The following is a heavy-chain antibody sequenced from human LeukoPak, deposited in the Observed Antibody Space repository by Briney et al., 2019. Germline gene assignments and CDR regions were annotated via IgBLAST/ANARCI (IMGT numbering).Heavy chain of an antibody. CDR3: ARARFGELSVDY. CDR1: GFTFSSYA. J-gene: IGHJ4*02. Sequence: GSLRLSCAASGFTFSSYAMSWIRQPAGKGLEWIGRIYTSGSTNYNPSLKSRVTMSVDTSKNQFSLKLSSVTAADTAVYYCARARFGELSVDYWGQGTLVTVSS. CDR2: IYTSGST. D-gene: IGHD3-10*01. V-gene: IGHV4-4*07.